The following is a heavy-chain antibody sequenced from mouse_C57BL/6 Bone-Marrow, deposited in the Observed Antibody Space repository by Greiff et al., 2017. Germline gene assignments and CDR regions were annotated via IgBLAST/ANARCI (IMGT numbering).Heavy chain of an antibody. CDR3: ARHYGKPVWYFDV. D-gene: IGHD2-1*01. Sequence: VKVVESGPGLVAPSQSLSITCTVSGFSLPSYAISWVRQPPGKGLEWLGVIWTGGGTNYNSALKSRLSISKDNSQSQVFLNMNSLQTDDTARYYCARHYGKPVWYFDVWGTGTTVSVSS. J-gene: IGHJ1*03. V-gene: IGHV2-9-1*01. CDR1: GFSLPSYA. CDR2: IWTGGGT.